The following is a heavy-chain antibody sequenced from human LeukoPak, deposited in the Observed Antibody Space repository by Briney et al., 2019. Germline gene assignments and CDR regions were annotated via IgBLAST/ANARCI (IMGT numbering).Heavy chain of an antibody. Sequence: GGSLRLSCAASGFTFSSYGMHWVRQAPGKGLEWVAVISYDGSNKYYADSVKGRFTISRDNSKNTLYLQMNSLRAEDTAVYYCARDLDSGSYPDAFDIWGQGTMVTVSS. J-gene: IGHJ3*02. CDR1: GFTFSSYG. D-gene: IGHD1-26*01. V-gene: IGHV3-30*19. CDR3: ARDLDSGSYPDAFDI. CDR2: ISYDGSNK.